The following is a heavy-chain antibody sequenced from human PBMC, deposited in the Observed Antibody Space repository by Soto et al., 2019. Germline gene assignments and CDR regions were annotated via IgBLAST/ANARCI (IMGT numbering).Heavy chain of an antibody. V-gene: IGHV3-23*01. D-gene: IGHD6-19*01. CDR1: RLTFSSYA. CDR3: AKEGGYSSGWFSVSYYYYGMDV. J-gene: IGHJ6*01. CDR2: ISGSGDST. Sequence: PGGSLRFSCAPARLTFSSYAVRWVRKATRPGLEWVSAISGSGDSTYYADSVKGRFTISRDNSKNTLYLQMNSLRAEDTAVYYCAKEGGYSSGWFSVSYYYYGMDVWGQAT.